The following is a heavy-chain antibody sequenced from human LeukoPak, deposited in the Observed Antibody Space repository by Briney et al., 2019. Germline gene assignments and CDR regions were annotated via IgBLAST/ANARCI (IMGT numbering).Heavy chain of an antibody. CDR1: GGSVSSGSYY. V-gene: IGHV4-61*01. CDR2: IYYSGST. Sequence: SETLSLTCTVSGGSVSSGSYYWSWIRQPPGTGLEWIGYIYYSGSTNYNPSLKSRVTISVDTSKNQFSLKLSSVTAADTAVYYCAIYSGSFLDYWGQGTLVTVSS. D-gene: IGHD1-26*01. CDR3: AIYSGSFLDY. J-gene: IGHJ4*02.